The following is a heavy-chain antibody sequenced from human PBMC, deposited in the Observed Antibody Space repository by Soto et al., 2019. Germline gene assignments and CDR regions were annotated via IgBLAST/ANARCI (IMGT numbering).Heavy chain of an antibody. CDR3: ARTENTVVTSGAFDI. CDR2: IDWDDDK. V-gene: IGHV2-70*04. J-gene: IGHJ3*02. CDR1: GFSLSTSGMR. D-gene: IGHD2-15*01. Sequence: SGPTLVNPTQTLTLTCTFSGFSLSTSGMRVSWIRQPPGKALEWLARIDWDDDKFYSTSRKTRLTISKDTSKNQVVLTMTNMDPVDTATYYCARTENTVVTSGAFDIWGQGTMVNV.